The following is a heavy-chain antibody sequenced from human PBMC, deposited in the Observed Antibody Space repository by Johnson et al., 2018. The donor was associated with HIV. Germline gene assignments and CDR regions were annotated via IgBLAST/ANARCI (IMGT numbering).Heavy chain of an antibody. J-gene: IGHJ3*02. Sequence: QVQLVESGGGLVKPGGSLRVSCAASGFTFSDYSMSWIRQPPGKGLEWVSSISATGITLYYADYVNGRFTISTDNAKNSLYLQMNSLRPEDTAVYYCARARDRSSSRDAFDIWGQGTMVTVSS. CDR3: ARARDRSSSRDAFDI. D-gene: IGHD6-13*01. V-gene: IGHV3-11*04. CDR2: ISATGITL. CDR1: GFTFSDYS.